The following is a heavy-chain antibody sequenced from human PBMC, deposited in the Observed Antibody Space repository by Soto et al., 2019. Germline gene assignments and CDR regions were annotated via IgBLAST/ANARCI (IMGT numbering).Heavy chain of an antibody. CDR2: ISAYSGET. V-gene: IGHV1-18*04. J-gene: IGHJ6*02. CDR3: ARDPPISGSLRGTPLMDA. D-gene: IGHD1-26*01. CDR1: GYSFTSHG. Sequence: ELVQSGAEVKKPGASVIVSCGASGYSFTSHGISWVRRAPGQGLEWMGWISAYSGETTYAQRFQGRVTMTTDASTSTAYMELRSLRSDDTATYFCARDPPISGSLRGTPLMDAWGQGTTVTVSS.